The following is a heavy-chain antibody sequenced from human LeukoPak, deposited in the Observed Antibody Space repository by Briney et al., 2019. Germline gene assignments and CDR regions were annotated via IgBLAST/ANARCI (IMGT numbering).Heavy chain of an antibody. CDR2: IYYRGTS. J-gene: IGHJ4*02. Sequence: PSETLSLTCTVSGGSISGYYWSWIRQPPGQGLQWIGFIYYRGTSKYNPSLMSRVTMSVDTSKNQVSLKLSSVTAADTAVYYCARHYCSGGNCYYFDHWGQGTLVTVSS. CDR3: ARHYCSGGNCYYFDH. V-gene: IGHV4-59*08. CDR1: GGSISGYY. D-gene: IGHD2-15*01.